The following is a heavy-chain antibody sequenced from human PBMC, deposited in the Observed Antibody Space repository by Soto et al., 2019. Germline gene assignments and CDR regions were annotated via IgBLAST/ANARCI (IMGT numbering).Heavy chain of an antibody. J-gene: IGHJ4*02. CDR2: ISSSGGST. CDR3: AKRHPIFGVVTAD. CDR1: GFTFSSYA. V-gene: IGHV3-23*01. D-gene: IGHD3-3*01. Sequence: GGSLRLSCAASGFTFSSYAMSWVRQAPGKGLEWVSAISSSGGSTYYADSVKGRFTISRDNSKNTVFLQMNSLRAEDTAVYYCAKRHPIFGVVTADWGQGTLVTVSS.